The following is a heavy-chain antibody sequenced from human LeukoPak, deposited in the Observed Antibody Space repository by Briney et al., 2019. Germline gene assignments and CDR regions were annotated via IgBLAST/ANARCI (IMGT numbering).Heavy chain of an antibody. D-gene: IGHD5-18*01. Sequence: PGGSLRLSCAASGFTFSSYGIHWVRQAPGKGLEWVAVIWYDGSNKYYADSVKSRFTISRDNSKNTLYLQMNSLRAEDTAVYYCARDLHSGYSYGVLDYWGQGTLVTVSS. CDR3: ARDLHSGYSYGVLDY. CDR2: IWYDGSNK. V-gene: IGHV3-33*01. CDR1: GFTFSSYG. J-gene: IGHJ4*02.